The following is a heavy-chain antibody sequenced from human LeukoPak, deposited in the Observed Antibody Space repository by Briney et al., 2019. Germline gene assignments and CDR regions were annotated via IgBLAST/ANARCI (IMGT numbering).Heavy chain of an antibody. V-gene: IGHV1-69*04. Sequence: GASVKVSCKASGGTFSSYAISWVRQAPGQGLEWMGRIIPILGIANYAQKFQGRVTITADKSTSTAYMELSSLRSEDTAVYYCARANPRPVSSSWSTYYYYGVDVWGQGTTVTVSS. D-gene: IGHD6-13*01. CDR1: GGTFSSYA. CDR3: ARANPRPVSSSWSTYYYYGVDV. J-gene: IGHJ6*02. CDR2: IIPILGIA.